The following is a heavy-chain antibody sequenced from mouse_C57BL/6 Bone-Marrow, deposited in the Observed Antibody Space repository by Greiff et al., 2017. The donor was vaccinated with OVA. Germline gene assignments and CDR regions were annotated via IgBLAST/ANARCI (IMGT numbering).Heavy chain of an antibody. V-gene: IGHV1-18*01. CDR1: GYTFTDYN. CDR2: INPNNGGT. Sequence: DVQLQESGPELVKPGASVKIPCKASGYTFTDYNMDWVKQSHGKSLEWIGDINPNNGGTIYNQKFKGKATLTVDKSSSTAYMELRSLTSEDTAVYYCAVGGDGYHPAWCAYWGHGTLVTVSA. CDR3: AVGGDGYHPAWCAY. J-gene: IGHJ3*01. D-gene: IGHD2-3*01.